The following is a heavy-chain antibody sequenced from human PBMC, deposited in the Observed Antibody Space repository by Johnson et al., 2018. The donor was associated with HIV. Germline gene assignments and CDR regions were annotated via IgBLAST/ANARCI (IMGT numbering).Heavy chain of an antibody. CDR3: AKVGGTTILRDAFDI. CDR1: GFTFDDYG. D-gene: IGHD1-1*01. V-gene: IGHV3-20*04. CDR2: INWNGGRT. Sequence: VQLVESGGGVGRPGGSLRLSCAASGFTFDDYGMRWVRQLPGKGLEWVSGINWNGGRTSYTDSVKGRFTISRDNAKNTLYLQMNSLRAEDTAVYYCAKVGGTTILRDAFDIWGQGTMVTVSS. J-gene: IGHJ3*02.